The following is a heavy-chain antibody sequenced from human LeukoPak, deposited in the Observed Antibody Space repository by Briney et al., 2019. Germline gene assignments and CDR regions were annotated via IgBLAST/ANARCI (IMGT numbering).Heavy chain of an antibody. CDR1: GFTFSRNG. CDR3: ARDRDYGTFDY. Sequence: PGGSLRLSCAASGFTFSRNGMAWVSQAPGKGLEWVSSISVSGTYIYYSDSVKGRFTISRDNAKNSLYLEMNSLRSDDTAIYYCARDRDYGTFDYWGQGTLVTVSS. CDR2: ISVSGTYI. D-gene: IGHD4-17*01. J-gene: IGHJ4*02. V-gene: IGHV3-21*01.